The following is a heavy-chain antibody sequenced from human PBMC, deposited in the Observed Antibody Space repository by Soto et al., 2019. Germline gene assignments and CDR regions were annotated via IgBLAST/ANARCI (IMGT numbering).Heavy chain of an antibody. D-gene: IGHD4-17*01. V-gene: IGHV4-59*01. CDR2: IYYSGST. CDR1: GGSISSYY. J-gene: IGHJ4*02. Sequence: SETLSLTCTVSGGSISSYYWSWIRQPPGKGLEWIGYIYYSGSTNYNPSLKSRVTISVDTSKNQFSLKLSSVTAADTAVYYCARRYGASYDYWGQGTLVTVSS. CDR3: ARRYGASYDY.